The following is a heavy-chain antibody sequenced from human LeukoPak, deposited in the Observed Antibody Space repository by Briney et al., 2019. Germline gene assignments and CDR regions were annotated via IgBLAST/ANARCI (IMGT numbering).Heavy chain of an antibody. V-gene: IGHV1-18*01. D-gene: IGHD1-26*01. CDR2: ISAYNGNT. Sequence: ASVKVSCKASGYTFTSYGISWVRQAPGQGLEWMGWISAYNGNTNYAQKLQGRVTMTTDTSTSTAYMELRSLRSDDTAVYYCAREGVGATKRGAFDYWGQGTLVTVSS. J-gene: IGHJ4*02. CDR3: AREGVGATKRGAFDY. CDR1: GYTFTSYG.